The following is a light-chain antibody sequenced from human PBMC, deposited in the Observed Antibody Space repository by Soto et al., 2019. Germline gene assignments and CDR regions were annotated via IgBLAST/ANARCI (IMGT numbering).Light chain of an antibody. J-gene: IGKJ4*01. Sequence: EVVMTQSPATLSVSPGVRATLSCRASQSVVTDLAWYQQNPGQAPRLLIYGASTRATGIPARFSGSGSGTDFTLTISSLEPEDFAVYYCQQYGSSPPSTFGGGTKVDIK. V-gene: IGKV3-15*01. CDR2: GAS. CDR3: QQYGSSPPST. CDR1: QSVVTD.